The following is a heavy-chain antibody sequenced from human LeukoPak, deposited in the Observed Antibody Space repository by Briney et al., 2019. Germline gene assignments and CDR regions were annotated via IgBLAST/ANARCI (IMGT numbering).Heavy chain of an antibody. J-gene: IGHJ4*02. D-gene: IGHD3-10*01. V-gene: IGHV3-48*03. Sequence: GGSLRLSCEASGFTFSTYEMNWVRQAPGNGLEWVSYISSSGSTIYYADSVKGRFTISRDNAKNSLYVQMNSLRAEDTAVYYCARGARPYAWGSYYTEYYFDYWGQGTLVTVSA. CDR3: ARGARPYAWGSYYTEYYFDY. CDR1: GFTFSTYE. CDR2: ISSSGSTI.